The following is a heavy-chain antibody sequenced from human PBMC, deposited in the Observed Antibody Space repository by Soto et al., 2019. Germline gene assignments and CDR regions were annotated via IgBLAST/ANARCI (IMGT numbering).Heavy chain of an antibody. D-gene: IGHD1-26*01. Sequence: GASLKVSLKASGVTFSSYAISWVRQAPGQGLEWMGGIIPIFGTANYAQKFQGRVTITADKSTSTAYMELSSLRSEDTAVYYCARDRVVGATAGNWFDPWGQGTLVT. CDR3: ARDRVVGATAGNWFDP. CDR1: GVTFSSYA. V-gene: IGHV1-69*06. J-gene: IGHJ5*02. CDR2: IIPIFGTA.